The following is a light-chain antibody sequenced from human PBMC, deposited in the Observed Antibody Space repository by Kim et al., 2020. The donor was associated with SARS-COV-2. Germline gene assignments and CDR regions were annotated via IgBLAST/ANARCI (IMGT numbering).Light chain of an antibody. CDR1: QDIRND. J-gene: IGKJ5*01. CDR2: GAS. V-gene: IGKV1-17*01. Sequence: ASVEDRVPFTCRASQDIRNDLGWYQQDPGRAPKRLIYGASSLQSGVPSRFSGSGSGTEFTLTISSLQPEDCATYFCLQHNTYPIAFGQGTRLEIK. CDR3: LQHNTYPIA.